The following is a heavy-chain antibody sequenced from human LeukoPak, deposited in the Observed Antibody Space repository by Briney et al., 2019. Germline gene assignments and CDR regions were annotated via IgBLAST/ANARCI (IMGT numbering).Heavy chain of an antibody. V-gene: IGHV3-66*01. CDR1: GFTVSSNY. Sequence: GGSLRLSCAASGFTVSSNYMTWVRQAPGKGLEWVSLIYSGGSTSHADSVRGRFTISRDNSKNTMYPQMNSLRAEDTAVYYCARIETVADAFDIWGQGTLVTVSS. CDR2: IYSGGST. D-gene: IGHD1-1*01. CDR3: ARIETVADAFDI. J-gene: IGHJ3*02.